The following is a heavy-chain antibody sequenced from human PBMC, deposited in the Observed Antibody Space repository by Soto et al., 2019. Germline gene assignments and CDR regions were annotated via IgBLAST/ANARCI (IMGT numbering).Heavy chain of an antibody. CDR1: GYSFTSYW. V-gene: IGHV5-51*01. CDR2: IYPGDSDT. J-gene: IGHJ3*02. D-gene: IGHD2-15*01. CDR3: ATGYCSGGSCWGAFDI. Sequence: GESLKISCKGSGYSFTSYWIGWVRQMPGKGLEWMGIIYPGDSDTRYSPSFQGQVTISADKSISTAYLQWSSLKASDTAMYYCATGYCSGGSCWGAFDIWGQGTMVTVSS.